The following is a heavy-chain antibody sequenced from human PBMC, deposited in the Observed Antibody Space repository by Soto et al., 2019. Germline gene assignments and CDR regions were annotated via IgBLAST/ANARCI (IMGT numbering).Heavy chain of an antibody. D-gene: IGHD1-1*01. CDR3: GRGTYQDV. V-gene: IGHV3-21*01. CDR2: ISSGRGYM. Sequence: PGGSLRLSCVASGFTFSSYSMHWVRQAPGKGLEWVSSISSGRGYMYYADSVRGRFTISRDNAKNSLYLQMSSLRTDDTGVYYCGRGTYQDVWGQGTTVTSP. CDR1: GFTFSSYS. J-gene: IGHJ6*02.